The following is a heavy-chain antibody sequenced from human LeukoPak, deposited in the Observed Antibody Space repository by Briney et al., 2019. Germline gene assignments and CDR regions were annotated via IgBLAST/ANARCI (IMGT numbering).Heavy chain of an antibody. Sequence: GGSLRLSCAASGFTFSSYAMSWVRQAPGKGLEWVSAISGSGGSTYYADSAKGRFTISKDNSQNTLYLQTNSLRAEDTAVYYCARDYADYVGYFFFDYWGQGTLVTVSS. CDR3: ARDYADYVGYFFFDY. J-gene: IGHJ4*02. CDR2: ISGSGGST. V-gene: IGHV3-23*01. D-gene: IGHD4-17*01. CDR1: GFTFSSYA.